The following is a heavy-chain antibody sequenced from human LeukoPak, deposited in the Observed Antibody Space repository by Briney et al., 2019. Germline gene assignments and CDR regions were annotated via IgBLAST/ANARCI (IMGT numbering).Heavy chain of an antibody. D-gene: IGHD5-24*01. CDR1: GFTFSSYS. CDR3: ARVDGDGHNYTLWHFDL. Sequence: GGSLRLSCAASGFTFSSYSMNWVRQAPGKGLEWVSSISSSSSYIYYADSVKGRFTISRDNAKNSLYLQMNSLRAEDTAVYYCARVDGDGHNYTLWHFDLWGRGTLVTVSS. V-gene: IGHV3-21*04. J-gene: IGHJ2*01. CDR2: ISSSSSYI.